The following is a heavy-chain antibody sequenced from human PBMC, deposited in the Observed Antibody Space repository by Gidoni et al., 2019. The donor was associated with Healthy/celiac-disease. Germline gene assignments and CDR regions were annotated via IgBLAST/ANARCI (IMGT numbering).Heavy chain of an antibody. Sequence: VQLQQWGAGLLKPSETLSLTCAVYGGTFSGYYWSWIRQPPGKWLEWSGEINHSGSTNYNPSLKSRVTISLDTTKSQFSLKLSSVTAADTTVYYCAGIGRGYSSSSSTIVYYFDYWGQGTLVTVSS. CDR1: GGTFSGYY. CDR2: INHSGST. J-gene: IGHJ4*02. CDR3: AGIGRGYSSSSSTIVYYFDY. V-gene: IGHV4-34*08. D-gene: IGHD6-6*01.